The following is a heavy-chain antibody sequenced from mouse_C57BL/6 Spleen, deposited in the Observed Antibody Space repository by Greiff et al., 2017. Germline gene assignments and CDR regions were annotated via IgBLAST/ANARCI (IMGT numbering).Heavy chain of an antibody. D-gene: IGHD4-1*01. CDR1: GYSITSGYY. CDR3: ARGGLGEFYYYAMDY. Sequence: EVQLVESGPGLVKPSQSLSLTCSVTGYSITSGYYWNWIRQFPGNKLEWMGYISYDGSNNYNPSLKNRISITRDTSKNQFFLKLNSVTTEDTATYYCARGGLGEFYYYAMDYWGQGTSVTVSS. V-gene: IGHV3-6*01. CDR2: ISYDGSN. J-gene: IGHJ4*01.